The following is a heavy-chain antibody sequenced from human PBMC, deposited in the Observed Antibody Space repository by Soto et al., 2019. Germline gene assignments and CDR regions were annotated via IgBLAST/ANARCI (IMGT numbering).Heavy chain of an antibody. CDR2: ISYDGSNK. D-gene: IGHD6-19*01. CDR1: GFTFSSYA. CDR3: ARDQVVASGWYRGSFDY. J-gene: IGHJ4*02. Sequence: GGSLRLSCAASGFTFSSYAMHWVRQAPGKGLEWVAVISYDGSNKYYADSVKGRFTISRDNSKNTLYLQMNSLRAEDTAVYYCARDQVVASGWYRGSFDYWGQGTLVTVSS. V-gene: IGHV3-30*04.